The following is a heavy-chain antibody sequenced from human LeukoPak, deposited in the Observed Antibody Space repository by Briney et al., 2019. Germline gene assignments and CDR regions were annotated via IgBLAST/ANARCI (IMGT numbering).Heavy chain of an antibody. CDR1: GITLSNYG. J-gene: IGHJ4*02. V-gene: IGHV3-23*01. CDR2: ISGSGGNT. Sequence: GGSLRLSCAVSGITLSNYGMSWVRQAPGKGLEWISAISGSGGNTYYADSVKGRLTISRDNSKNTLFLQMNSLRVEDTAVYYCAKEDPIVSVGFDYWGQGTLVTVTS. D-gene: IGHD2-15*01. CDR3: AKEDPIVSVGFDY.